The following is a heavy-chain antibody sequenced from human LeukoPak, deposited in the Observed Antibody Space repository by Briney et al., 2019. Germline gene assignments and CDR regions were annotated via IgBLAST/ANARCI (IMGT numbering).Heavy chain of an antibody. J-gene: IGHJ4*02. Sequence: GRSLRLSCAASGFTFDDYAMHWVRQAPGKGLEWVSGISWNSGSIGYADSVKGRFTISRDNAKNSLYLQMNSLTVEDTAVYYSARAMAEAEDYWGQGTLVTVSS. V-gene: IGHV3-9*01. CDR3: ARAMAEAEDY. CDR1: GFTFDDYA. D-gene: IGHD5-24*01. CDR2: ISWNSGSI.